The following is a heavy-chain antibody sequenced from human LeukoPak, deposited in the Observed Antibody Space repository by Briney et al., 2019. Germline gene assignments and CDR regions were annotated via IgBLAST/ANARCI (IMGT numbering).Heavy chain of an antibody. J-gene: IGHJ4*02. V-gene: IGHV4-34*01. D-gene: IGHD5-24*01. CDR2: INHSGST. CDR3: ARDGSSGFDY. CDR1: GGSFSGYY. Sequence: PSETLSLTCAVYGGSFSGYYWSWIRQPPEKGLEWIGEINHSGSTNYNPSLKSRVTISVDTSKNQFSLKLSSVTAADTAVYYCARDGSSGFDYWGQGTLVTVSS.